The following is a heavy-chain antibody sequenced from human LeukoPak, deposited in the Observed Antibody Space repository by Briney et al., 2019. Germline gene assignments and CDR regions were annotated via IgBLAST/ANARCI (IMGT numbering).Heavy chain of an antibody. Sequence: GGSLRLSCAASGFTVSNTYMTWVRQAPGKGLEWVSVLYTGGSTYYADSVKGRFTISRDNAKNSLYLQMNSLRDEDTAVYYCARQFDYWGQGTLVTVSS. CDR3: ARQFDY. J-gene: IGHJ4*02. CDR2: LYTGGST. CDR1: GFTVSNTY. V-gene: IGHV3-66*04.